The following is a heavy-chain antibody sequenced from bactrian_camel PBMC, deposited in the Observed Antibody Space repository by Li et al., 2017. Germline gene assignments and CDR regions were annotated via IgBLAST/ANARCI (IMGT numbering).Heavy chain of an antibody. CDR2: IVSADAGA. Sequence: VQLVESGGGSVEAGGSLRLSCVVSDSSFMRHRIGWFRQVPGKEREGVAAIVSADAGAVYADSVKGRFTISQDKANDTLNLQMNSLKTEDTAVYYCATWWSVGFWGQGTQVTVS. J-gene: IGHJ6*01. CDR3: ATWWSVGF. D-gene: IGHD7*01. V-gene: IGHV3S54*01. CDR1: DSSFMRHR.